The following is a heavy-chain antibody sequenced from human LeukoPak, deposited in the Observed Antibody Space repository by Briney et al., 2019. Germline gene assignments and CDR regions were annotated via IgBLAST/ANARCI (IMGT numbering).Heavy chain of an antibody. D-gene: IGHD5-24*01. J-gene: IGHJ4*02. Sequence: GESLKISCKASGYSFTSYWIVWVRQMPGKGLEWMGIIYPSDSDTRYSPSFQGQVTISADKSISTAYLQWSSLKASDTAMCYCARLVNGYNPFEYWGQGTLVTVSS. V-gene: IGHV5-51*01. CDR2: IYPSDSDT. CDR1: GYSFTSYW. CDR3: ARLVNGYNPFEY.